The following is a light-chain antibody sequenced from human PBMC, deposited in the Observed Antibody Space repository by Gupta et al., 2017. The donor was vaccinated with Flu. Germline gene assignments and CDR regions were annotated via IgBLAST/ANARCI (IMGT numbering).Light chain of an antibody. CDR3: QYRRNGLFF. J-gene: IGKJ3*01. Sequence: PATLSLSLGERATLSCRASDSVSTYLCWYQQKPDQAPRLLIYDTSNRATGSPARFSGGVCGTDFSLSNSGVEPEESSGYFCQYRRNGLFFFGPGTKVDIK. CDR1: DSVSTY. CDR2: DTS. V-gene: IGKV3-11*01.